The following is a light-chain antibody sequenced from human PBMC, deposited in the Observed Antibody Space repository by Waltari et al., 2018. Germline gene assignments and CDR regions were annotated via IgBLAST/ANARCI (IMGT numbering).Light chain of an antibody. CDR2: VNS. Sequence: QSVLTQPPSVSGAPGQSVTISCTGSSSNIGAGYDVHWYQQLPGTAPKLLIYVNSNRPSGVPDRFSGSKSGTSASLAITGLQAEDEADYYCQSYDSSLSVYVFGTGTKVTVL. J-gene: IGLJ1*01. CDR3: QSYDSSLSVYV. CDR1: SSNIGAGYD. V-gene: IGLV1-40*01.